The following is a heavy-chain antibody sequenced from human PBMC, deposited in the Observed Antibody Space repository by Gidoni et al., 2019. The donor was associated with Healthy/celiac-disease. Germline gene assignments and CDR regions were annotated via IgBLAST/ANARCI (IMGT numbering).Heavy chain of an antibody. Sequence: QVQLQESGPGLVKPSQTLSLTCTVSGGSISSGSYYWSWIRQPAGKGLEWIGRIYTSGSTNYNPSLKSRVTISVDTSKNQFSLKLSSVTAADTAVYYCARGIRDGYNLLWGQGTLVTVSS. V-gene: IGHV4-61*02. D-gene: IGHD5-12*01. CDR2: IYTSGST. CDR1: GGSISSGSYY. CDR3: ARGIRDGYNLL. J-gene: IGHJ4*02.